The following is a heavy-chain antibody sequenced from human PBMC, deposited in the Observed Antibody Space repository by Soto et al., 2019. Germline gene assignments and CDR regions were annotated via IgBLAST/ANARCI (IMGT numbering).Heavy chain of an antibody. CDR2: ISAYNGNT. Sequence: GASVKVSCKASGYTFTSYGISWVRQAPGQGLEWMGWISAYNGNTNYAQKLQGRVTMTTDTSTSTAYMELRSLRSDDTAVYYCARLGWGAVAGNYYYYGMDVWGQGTTVTVSS. J-gene: IGHJ6*02. V-gene: IGHV1-18*01. CDR1: GYTFTSYG. CDR3: ARLGWGAVAGNYYYYGMDV. D-gene: IGHD6-19*01.